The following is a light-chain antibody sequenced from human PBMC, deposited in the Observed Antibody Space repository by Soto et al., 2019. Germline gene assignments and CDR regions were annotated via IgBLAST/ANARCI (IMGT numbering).Light chain of an antibody. CDR3: QQYDDLLS. V-gene: IGKV1-33*01. CDR2: DAS. J-gene: IGKJ4*01. CDR1: QDIGNY. Sequence: DIQLTQSPSSLSASVGDRVTITCQANQDIGNYLKWYQQKPGNAPNLLIYDASELHTGVPSRFSGSGSGTDFSFTISSVQPEDFATYYCQQYDDLLSFGGGTRLEMK.